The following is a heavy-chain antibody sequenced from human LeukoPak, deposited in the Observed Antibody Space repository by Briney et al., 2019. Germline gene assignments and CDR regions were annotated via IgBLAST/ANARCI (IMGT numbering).Heavy chain of an antibody. V-gene: IGHV3-53*01. Sequence: GGSLRLSCAASGFTFSDYYMSWIRQAPGKGLEWVSVIYSGGSTYYADSVKGRFTISRDNSKNTVYLQMNSLRAEDTAMYYCARYYYDSSGYPYYFDYWGQGTLVIVSS. CDR1: GFTFSDYY. D-gene: IGHD3-22*01. CDR3: ARYYYDSSGYPYYFDY. J-gene: IGHJ4*02. CDR2: IYSGGST.